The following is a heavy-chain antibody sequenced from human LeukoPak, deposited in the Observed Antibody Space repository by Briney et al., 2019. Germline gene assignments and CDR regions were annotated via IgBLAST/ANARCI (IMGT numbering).Heavy chain of an antibody. J-gene: IGHJ5*01. CDR3: ATRPAGNTWAAIFDF. Sequence: SETLSLTCTVFGSMSNHFWSWIRQPPGKGLEWIGYIYDTGATDYNPSLKSRVTMSVDTSANQFSLKLSSVTTADTAVYYCATRPAGNTWAAIFDFWGRGTLVTVSS. CDR1: GSMSNHF. CDR2: IYDTGAT. D-gene: IGHD6-6*01. V-gene: IGHV4-59*11.